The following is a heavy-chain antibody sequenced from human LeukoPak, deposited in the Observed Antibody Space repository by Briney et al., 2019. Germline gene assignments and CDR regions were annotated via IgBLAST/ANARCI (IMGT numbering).Heavy chain of an antibody. D-gene: IGHD5-24*01. CDR1: GFTFSSYA. Sequence: PGGSLRLSCVASGFTFSSYAMSWVRQAPGKGLEWVSSISSSSSYIYYADSVKGRFTISRDNAKNSLYLQMNSLRAEDTAVYYCAREMATIGGYYYYGMDVWGQGTTVTVSS. J-gene: IGHJ6*02. V-gene: IGHV3-21*01. CDR3: AREMATIGGYYYYGMDV. CDR2: ISSSSSYI.